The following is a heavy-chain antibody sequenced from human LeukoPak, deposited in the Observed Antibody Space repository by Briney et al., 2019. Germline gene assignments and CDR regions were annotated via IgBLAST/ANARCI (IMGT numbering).Heavy chain of an antibody. CDR2: ISGSGGST. CDR3: AKAHYIAAAGTFDH. J-gene: IGHJ4*02. Sequence: GGSLRLSCAASGFTFSSYAMSWVRQAPGKGLEWVSAISGSGGSTYYAASVKGRFTISRDNPKNTQYLQMNSLRSEETAVYYCAKAHYIAAAGTFDHWGQGPLVTVSS. CDR1: GFTFSSYA. D-gene: IGHD6-13*01. V-gene: IGHV3-23*01.